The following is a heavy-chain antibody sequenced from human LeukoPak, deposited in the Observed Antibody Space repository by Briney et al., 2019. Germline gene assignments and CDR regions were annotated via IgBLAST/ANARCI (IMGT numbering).Heavy chain of an antibody. CDR3: AKFRARGAFDI. V-gene: IGHV3-23*01. Sequence: PGGSLRLSCAASGFTLSTSDMGWVRQAPGKGLEWVSSISGGGGTTFYADSVKGRFTISRDNSKSTLYLQMNSLSAADTAVYYCAKFRARGAFDIWGQGTMVTVSS. CDR2: ISGGGGTT. J-gene: IGHJ3*02. CDR1: GFTLSTSD.